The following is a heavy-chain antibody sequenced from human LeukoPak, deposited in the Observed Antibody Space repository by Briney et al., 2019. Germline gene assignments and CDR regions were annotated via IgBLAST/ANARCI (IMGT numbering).Heavy chain of an antibody. CDR1: GFNFSKYW. V-gene: IGHV3-74*01. D-gene: IGHD6-19*01. CDR2: INTDGTVT. CDR3: ATKQWLTPPPDS. Sequence: PVGSLRLSCAASGFNFSKYWMLWVRQAPGKGLESVSRINTDGTVTTYADSVKGRFTVSRDNADNTMFLQMNSVRDEDTAVYYCATKQWLTPPPDSWGQGTPVTVSS. J-gene: IGHJ4*02.